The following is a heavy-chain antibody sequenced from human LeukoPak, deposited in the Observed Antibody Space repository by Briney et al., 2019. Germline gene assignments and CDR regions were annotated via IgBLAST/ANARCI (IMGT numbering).Heavy chain of an antibody. CDR2: IYCSGST. V-gene: IGHV4-61*01. J-gene: IGHJ4*02. D-gene: IGHD6-19*01. CDR1: GGSVSSSTYY. Sequence: SETLSLTCTVSGGSVSSSTYYWSWIRQPPGKGLEWIGYIYCSGSTNYNPSLKSRVTISLDTSKNQFSLKLSSVTAADTAVYYCARDGRIAVVPDYWGQGTLVTVSS. CDR3: ARDGRIAVVPDY.